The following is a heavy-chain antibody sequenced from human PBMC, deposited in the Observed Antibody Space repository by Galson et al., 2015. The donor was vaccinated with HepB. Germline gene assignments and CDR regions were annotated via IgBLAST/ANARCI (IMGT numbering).Heavy chain of an antibody. Sequence: SLRLSCAASGFTFSGSAMHWVRQASGKGLEWVGRIRSKANSYATAYAASVKGRFTISRDDSKNTAYLQMNSLKTEDTAVYYCTSFYYYGSGSYGFRDYWGQGTLVTVSS. J-gene: IGHJ4*02. CDR3: TSFYYYGSGSYGFRDY. CDR2: IRSKANSYAT. D-gene: IGHD3-10*01. CDR1: GFTFSGSA. V-gene: IGHV3-73*01.